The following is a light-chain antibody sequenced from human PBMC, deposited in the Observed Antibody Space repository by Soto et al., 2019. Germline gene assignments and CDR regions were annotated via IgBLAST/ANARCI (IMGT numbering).Light chain of an antibody. Sequence: IVLTQSPGTLSLSPGERATLSCRASQSVSSSYLAWYLQRPGQAPRLLIFGASYRATGIPDRFSGSGSGTDFTLTISRLEPEDFAVYYCQHYSSSPPEFTFGPGTKVDSK. CDR2: GAS. CDR3: QHYSSSPPEFT. CDR1: QSVSSSY. J-gene: IGKJ3*01. V-gene: IGKV3-20*01.